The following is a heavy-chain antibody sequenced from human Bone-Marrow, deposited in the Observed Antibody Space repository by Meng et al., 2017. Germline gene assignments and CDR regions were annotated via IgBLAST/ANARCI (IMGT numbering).Heavy chain of an antibody. V-gene: IGHV1-18*01. D-gene: IGHD5-12*01. CDR2: ISAYNGNT. Sequence: HVQVVRYGAEVTKPRASVKGSCKASGYTFTGYGISWVRQAPGQGLEWMGWISAYNGNTNYAQKLKGIVTMTKDTSTSTAYMELRSLRSDATAVYYCVRDHSGYDGGFDYWGQGTLVTVSS. CDR1: GYTFTGYG. CDR3: VRDHSGYDGGFDY. J-gene: IGHJ4*02.